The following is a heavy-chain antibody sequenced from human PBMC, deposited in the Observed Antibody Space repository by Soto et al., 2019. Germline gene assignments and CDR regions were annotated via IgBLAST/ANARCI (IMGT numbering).Heavy chain of an antibody. J-gene: IGHJ4*02. Sequence: PSETLSLTCTVSGGSISSYYWSWIRQPPGKGLEWIGEINHSGSTNYNPSLKSRVTISVDTSKNQFSLKLSSVTAADTAVYYCAREPRYCSGGSCYSRGFDYWGQGTLVTVS. V-gene: IGHV4-34*01. CDR3: AREPRYCSGGSCYSRGFDY. CDR1: GGSISSYY. CDR2: INHSGST. D-gene: IGHD2-15*01.